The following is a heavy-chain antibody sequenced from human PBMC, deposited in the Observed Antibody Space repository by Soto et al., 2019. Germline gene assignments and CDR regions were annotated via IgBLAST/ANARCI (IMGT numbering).Heavy chain of an antibody. V-gene: IGHV1-69*01. CDR3: GRYCTNTKCRGGYYLDL. Sequence: QVLLVQSGAEMKQPGSSMSVSCRASGDSFTNYAFTGVRQAPGQGPEWLGGIILALGTPHYSQRFQGRLTITADESSSTVYMELGSLRLDDTAVYYCGRYCTNTKCRGGYYLDLWGQGTLLTVSS. J-gene: IGHJ5*02. CDR1: GDSFTNYA. D-gene: IGHD2-8*01. CDR2: IILALGTP.